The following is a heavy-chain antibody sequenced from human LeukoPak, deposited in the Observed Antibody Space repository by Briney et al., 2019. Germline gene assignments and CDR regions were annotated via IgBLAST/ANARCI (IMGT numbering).Heavy chain of an antibody. CDR3: ARHPPYDSSGYSPNDY. D-gene: IGHD3-22*01. V-gene: IGHV4-59*08. CDR1: GGSISSYY. J-gene: IGHJ4*02. Sequence: SETLSLTCTVSGGSISSYYWSWIRQPPGKGLEWIGYIYYSGGTNYNPSLESRVTISVDTSKNQFSLKLSSVTAADTAVYYCARHPPYDSSGYSPNDYWGQGTLVTVSS. CDR2: IYYSGGT.